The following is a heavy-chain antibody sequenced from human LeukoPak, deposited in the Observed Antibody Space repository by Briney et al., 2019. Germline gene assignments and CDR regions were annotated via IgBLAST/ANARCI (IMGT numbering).Heavy chain of an antibody. Sequence: GGSLRLSCAASGFTFSSYAMSWVRQAPGKGLEWVSAISGSGGSTYYADSVKGRFTISRDYSKNTLYLQMNSLRAEDTAVYYCAKDYYYDSSGYYDYWGQGTLVTVSS. V-gene: IGHV3-23*01. J-gene: IGHJ4*02. CDR3: AKDYYYDSSGYYDY. CDR2: ISGSGGST. CDR1: GFTFSSYA. D-gene: IGHD3-22*01.